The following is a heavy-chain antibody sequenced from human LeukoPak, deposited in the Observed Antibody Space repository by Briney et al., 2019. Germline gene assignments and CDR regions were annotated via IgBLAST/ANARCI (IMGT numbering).Heavy chain of an antibody. CDR2: IIPIFGTA. J-gene: IGHJ6*04. Sequence: SVKVSCKASGGTSSSYAISWVRQAPGQGLEWMGGIIPIFGTANYAQKFQGRVTITADESTSTAYMELSSLRSEDTAVYYCARGSSGLMRYYYYYYGMDVWGKGTTVTVSS. CDR1: GGTSSSYA. CDR3: ARGSSGLMRYYYYYYGMDV. V-gene: IGHV1-69*01. D-gene: IGHD3-22*01.